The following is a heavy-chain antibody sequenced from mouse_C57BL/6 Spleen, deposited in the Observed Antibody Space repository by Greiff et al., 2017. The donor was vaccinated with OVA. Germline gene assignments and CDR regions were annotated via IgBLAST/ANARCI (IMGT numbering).Heavy chain of an antibody. J-gene: IGHJ2*01. CDR3: AREPLDSSGYVIDY. Sequence: VQLQQPGAELVRPGSSVKLSCKASGYTFTSYWMDWVKQRPGQGLEWIGNIYPSDSETHYNQKFKDKATLTVDKSSSTAYMQLSSLTSEDSAVYYCAREPLDSSGYVIDYWGQGTTLTVSS. CDR1: GYTFTSYW. D-gene: IGHD3-2*02. V-gene: IGHV1-61*01. CDR2: IYPSDSET.